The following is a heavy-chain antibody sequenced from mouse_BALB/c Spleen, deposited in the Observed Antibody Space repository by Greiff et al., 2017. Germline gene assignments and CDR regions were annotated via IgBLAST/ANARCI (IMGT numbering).Heavy chain of an antibody. D-gene: IGHD2-1*01. CDR1: GFTFTDYY. Sequence: EVKLVESGGGLVQPGGSLRLSCATSGFTFTDYYMSWVRQPPGKALEWLGFVRNKANGYTTEYSASVKGRFTISRDNSQSILYLQMNTLRAEDSATYYCARDQQGGNYPHYAMDYWGQGTSVTVSS. J-gene: IGHJ4*01. CDR3: ARDQQGGNYPHYAMDY. CDR2: VRNKANGYTT. V-gene: IGHV7-3*02.